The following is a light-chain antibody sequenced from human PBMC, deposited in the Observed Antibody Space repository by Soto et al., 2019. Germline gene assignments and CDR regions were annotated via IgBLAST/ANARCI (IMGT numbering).Light chain of an antibody. Sequence: DIQLTQSPSFLSASVGDRVPITCLASQDISSYLAWYQQKPGKAPKLLIYAASTLQSGVPSRFSGSGSGTEFTLTISSLQPEDFSTYYCQQFNSYSITVGQGTRLEIK. CDR2: AAS. J-gene: IGKJ5*01. CDR1: QDISSY. CDR3: QQFNSYSIT. V-gene: IGKV1-9*01.